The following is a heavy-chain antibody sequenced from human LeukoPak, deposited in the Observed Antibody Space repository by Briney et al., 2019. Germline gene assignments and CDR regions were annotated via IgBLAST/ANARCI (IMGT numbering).Heavy chain of an antibody. CDR3: ARDIVGALNWFDP. CDR2: IYTSGST. J-gene: IGHJ5*02. Sequence: SETLSLTCTVSGGSISSGSYYWSWIRQPAGKGLEWIGRIYTSGSTNYNPSLKSRVTISVDTSKNQFSLKLSSVTAADTAVYYCARDIVGALNWFDPWGQGTLVTV. V-gene: IGHV4-61*02. CDR1: GGSISSGSYY. D-gene: IGHD1-26*01.